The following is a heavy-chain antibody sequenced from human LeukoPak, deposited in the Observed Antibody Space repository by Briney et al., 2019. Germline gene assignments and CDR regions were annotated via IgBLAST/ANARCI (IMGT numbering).Heavy chain of an antibody. CDR3: ATSVDTAMVGVY. D-gene: IGHD5-18*01. V-gene: IGHV4-61*02. CDR1: GGSISSGIYW. J-gene: IGHJ4*02. CDR2: IYSSGST. Sequence: PSETLSLTCTVSGGSISSGIYWWSWIRQPAGKGLEWIGRIYSSGSTNYNPSLKSRVTVSVDTSKNHFSLKLSSVTAADTAVYYCATSVDTAMVGVYWGQGTLVTVSS.